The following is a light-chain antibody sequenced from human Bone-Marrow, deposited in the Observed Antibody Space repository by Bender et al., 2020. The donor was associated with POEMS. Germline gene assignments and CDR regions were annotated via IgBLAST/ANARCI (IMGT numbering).Light chain of an antibody. CDR2: KDS. J-gene: IGLJ2*01. CDR1: ALPKQY. CDR3: QVWDSSSDLVV. Sequence: SYELTQPPSVSVSPGQTARITCSGDALPKQYAYWYQQKPGQAPVLVIYKDSERPSGIPKRFSGSNSGNTATLTISRVEAGDEADYYCQVWDSSSDLVVFGGGTKLTVL. V-gene: IGLV3-25*02.